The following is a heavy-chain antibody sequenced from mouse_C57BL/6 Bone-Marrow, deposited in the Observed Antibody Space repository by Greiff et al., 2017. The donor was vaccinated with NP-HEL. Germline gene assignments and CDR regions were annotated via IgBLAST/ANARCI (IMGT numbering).Heavy chain of an antibody. V-gene: IGHV1-54*01. Sequence: LQESGAELVRPGTSVKVSCKASGYAFTNYLIEWVKQRPGQGLEWIGVINPGSGGTNYNEKFKGKATLTVDKSSSTASMQLTSLTAEDSAVYFCARDGNLPWFAYWGQGTLVTVSA. CDR2: INPGSGGT. CDR3: ARDGNLPWFAY. J-gene: IGHJ3*01. D-gene: IGHD2-1*01. CDR1: GYAFTNYL.